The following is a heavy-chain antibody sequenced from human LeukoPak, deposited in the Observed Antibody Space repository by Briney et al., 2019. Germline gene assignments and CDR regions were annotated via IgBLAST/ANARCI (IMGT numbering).Heavy chain of an antibody. D-gene: IGHD3-22*01. CDR2: IYYSGST. CDR1: GGSISSGDYY. CDR3: ASTIGDSSGPHFDY. Sequence: SETLSLTCTVSGGSISSGDYYWSWIRQPPGKGLEWIGYIYYSGSTYYNPSLKSRVTISVDTSKNQFSLKLSSVTAADTAVYYCASTIGDSSGPHFDYWGQGTLVTVSS. J-gene: IGHJ4*02. V-gene: IGHV4-30-4*01.